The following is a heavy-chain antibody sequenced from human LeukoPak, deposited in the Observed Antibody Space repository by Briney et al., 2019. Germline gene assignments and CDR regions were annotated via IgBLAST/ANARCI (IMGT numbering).Heavy chain of an antibody. CDR1: GGSISSSIYY. Sequence: PSETLSLTCTVSGGSISSSIYYWGWIRQPPGKGLEWIGSIYYSGTTYYNPSLKSRVTISVDTSKNQFSLKLNSVTAADTAVYYCARGGGDCYPTTDCYYYMDVWGKGTTVTVSS. CDR3: ARGGGDCYPTTDCYYYMDV. D-gene: IGHD2-21*01. V-gene: IGHV4-39*01. CDR2: IYYSGTT. J-gene: IGHJ6*03.